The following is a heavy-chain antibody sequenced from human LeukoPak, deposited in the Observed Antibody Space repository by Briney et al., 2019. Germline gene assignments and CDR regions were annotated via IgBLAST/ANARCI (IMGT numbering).Heavy chain of an antibody. D-gene: IGHD2-2*01. V-gene: IGHV5-51*01. Sequence: GESLKISCKGSGYPFTNYWIGWVRQMPGKGLEYMGIIYPRDSDTRYSPSFEGQVTISAAKSISTAYLQWSSLKASDTAMYFCARKFCSSTTCYVAFDMWGQGTMVTVSS. CDR2: IYPRDSDT. CDR1: GYPFTNYW. J-gene: IGHJ3*02. CDR3: ARKFCSSTTCYVAFDM.